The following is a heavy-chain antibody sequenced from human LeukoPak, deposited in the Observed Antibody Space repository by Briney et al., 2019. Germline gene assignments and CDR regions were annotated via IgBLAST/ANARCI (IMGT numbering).Heavy chain of an antibody. CDR2: IQYDGRNK. D-gene: IGHD2-2*01. CDR1: GFTFSSYV. Sequence: GGSLRLSCAASGFTFSSYVMHWVRQAPGKGLEWVAFIQYDGRNKYYADSVKGRFTISRDNSKNTLYLQMNSLRAEDTAVYYCAKSCYQLLLYYFDYWGQGTLVTVSP. J-gene: IGHJ4*02. CDR3: AKSCYQLLLYYFDY. V-gene: IGHV3-30*02.